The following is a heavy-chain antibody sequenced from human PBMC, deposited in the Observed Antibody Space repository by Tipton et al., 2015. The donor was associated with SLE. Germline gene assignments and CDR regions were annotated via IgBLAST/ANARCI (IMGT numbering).Heavy chain of an antibody. J-gene: IGHJ2*01. V-gene: IGHV3-21*01. Sequence: GSLRLSCAASGFTFSRYGMNWVRQAPGKGLEWVSSIVTSSYVSYADSVKGRFTISRDNARNSLYLQMNSLRAEDTAVYYCAREKGITNNWYFDLWGRGTLVTVSS. CDR2: IVTSSYV. CDR3: AREKGITNNWYFDL. D-gene: IGHD3-10*01. CDR1: GFTFSRYG.